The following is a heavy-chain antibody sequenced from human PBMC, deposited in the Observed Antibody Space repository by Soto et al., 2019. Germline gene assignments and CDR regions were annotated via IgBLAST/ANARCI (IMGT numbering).Heavy chain of an antibody. CDR2: ISFDGDK. CDR1: GFDFSNSG. CDR3: ARDYARGWCQF. D-gene: IGHD2-8*02. J-gene: IGHJ4*02. Sequence: QVKSVESGGGVVQPGTSLRLSCTASGFDFSNSGIQWVRQTPGKGLEWVALISFDGDKYYVDSVKGRFTISRDNPTNTGYLQMNRRRPEDTGVYYCARDYARGWCQFWGQGTLVTVSS. V-gene: IGHV3-30*03.